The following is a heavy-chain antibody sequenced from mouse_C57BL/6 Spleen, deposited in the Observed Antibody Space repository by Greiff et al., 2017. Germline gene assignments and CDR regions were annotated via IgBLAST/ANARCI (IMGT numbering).Heavy chain of an antibody. CDR3: ARSLSYYKAMDY. Sequence: EVQLQQSGPELVKPGASVKISCKASGYTFTDYYMNWVKQSHGKSLEWIGDINPNNGGTSYNQKFKGKATLTVDKSSSTAYMELRSLTSEDSAVYYCARSLSYYKAMDYWGQGTSVTVSS. CDR2: INPNNGGT. D-gene: IGHD2-12*01. CDR1: GYTFTDYY. J-gene: IGHJ4*01. V-gene: IGHV1-26*01.